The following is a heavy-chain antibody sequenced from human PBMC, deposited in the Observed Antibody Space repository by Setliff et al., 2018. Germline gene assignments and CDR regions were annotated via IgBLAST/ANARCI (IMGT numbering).Heavy chain of an antibody. D-gene: IGHD3-3*01. Sequence: SETLSLTCTVSGGSISSNSHYWGWIRQPPGKGLEWIGTIYYSATTYCNPSLKSRVTISVDTSQNQFSLKLSSVTAADTAAYYCASHPRVTIFGVVAFDYWGQGILVTVSS. CDR3: ASHPRVTIFGVVAFDY. V-gene: IGHV4-39*01. CDR2: IYYSATT. CDR1: GGSISSNSHY. J-gene: IGHJ4*02.